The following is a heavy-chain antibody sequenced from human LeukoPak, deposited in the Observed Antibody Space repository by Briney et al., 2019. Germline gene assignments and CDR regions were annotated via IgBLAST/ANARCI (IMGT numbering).Heavy chain of an antibody. V-gene: IGHV4-39*01. D-gene: IGHD3-10*01. Sequence: SETLSLTCTVSGGSISSGSHYWGWIRPPPGKGLEWIGSIDYSGNTYYNASLKSRVTISVDASKNQFSLNLSSVTAADTAVYYCARLPYGSGSHYNFYFDYWGQGTLVTVSA. CDR3: ARLPYGSGSHYNFYFDY. CDR1: GGSISSGSHY. CDR2: IDYSGNT. J-gene: IGHJ4*02.